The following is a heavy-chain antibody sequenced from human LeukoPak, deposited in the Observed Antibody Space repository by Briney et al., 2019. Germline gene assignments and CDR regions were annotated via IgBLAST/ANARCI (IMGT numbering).Heavy chain of an antibody. CDR2: IYYSGST. Sequence: PSETLSLTCTVSGGSISSSSYYWGWIRQPPGKGLEWIGSIYYSGSTYYNPSLKGRVTISVDTSKNQFSLKLSSVTAADTAVYYCARESAGRDRVDGFDYWGQGTLVTVSS. D-gene: IGHD5-24*01. V-gene: IGHV4-39*07. J-gene: IGHJ4*02. CDR3: ARESAGRDRVDGFDY. CDR1: GGSISSSSYY.